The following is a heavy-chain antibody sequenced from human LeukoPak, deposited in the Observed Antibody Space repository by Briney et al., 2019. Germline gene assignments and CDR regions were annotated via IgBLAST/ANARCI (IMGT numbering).Heavy chain of an antibody. Sequence: SETLSLTCTVSGGSISSYYWSWIRQPPGKGLEWIRYIYYSGSTNYNPSLKSRVTISVDTSKNQYSLKLSSVTAADTAAYYCARATTGTTNWFDPWGQGTLVTVSS. CDR2: IYYSGST. J-gene: IGHJ5*02. CDR1: GGSISSYY. V-gene: IGHV4-59*01. D-gene: IGHD1-1*01. CDR3: ARATTGTTNWFDP.